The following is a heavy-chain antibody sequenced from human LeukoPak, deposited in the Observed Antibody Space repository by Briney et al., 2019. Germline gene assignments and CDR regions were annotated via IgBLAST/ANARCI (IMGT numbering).Heavy chain of an antibody. CDR2: INHSGST. J-gene: IGHJ5*02. D-gene: IGHD2-2*01. Sequence: PSETLSLTCAVYGGSFSGYYWSWIRQPPGKGLEWIGEINHSGSTNYNPSLKSRVTISVDTSKNQFSLKLSSVTAADTAVYYCARGDCSCTSCPYNWFDPWGQGTLVTVSS. CDR1: GGSFSGYY. CDR3: ARGDCSCTSCPYNWFDP. V-gene: IGHV4-34*01.